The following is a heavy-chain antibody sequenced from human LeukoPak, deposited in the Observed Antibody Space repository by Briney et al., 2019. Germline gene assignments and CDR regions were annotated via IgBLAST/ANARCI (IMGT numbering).Heavy chain of an antibody. Sequence: ASVKVSCKASGYTFTGYYMHWVRQAPGQGLEWMGWINPNSGGTNYAQKFQGRVTMTRDTSISTAYMELSRLRSDDTAVYYCARSAANYYDYWSGPPGDNWFDPWGQGTLVTVSA. V-gene: IGHV1-2*02. J-gene: IGHJ5*02. CDR1: GYTFTGYY. CDR3: ARSAANYYDYWSGPPGDNWFDP. D-gene: IGHD3-3*01. CDR2: INPNSGGT.